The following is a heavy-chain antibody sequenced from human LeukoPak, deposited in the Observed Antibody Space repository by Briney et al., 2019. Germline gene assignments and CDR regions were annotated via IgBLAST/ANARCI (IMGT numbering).Heavy chain of an antibody. Sequence: GGSLRLSCTASGFTFGDYAMSWFRQAPGKGLEWVGFIRSKAYGGTTEYAASVKGRFTISRDDSKSIAYLQMNSLKTEDTAEYYCTRGLGYSLDAFDIWGQGTMVTVSS. V-gene: IGHV3-49*03. CDR2: IRSKAYGGTT. D-gene: IGHD3-22*01. CDR1: GFTFGDYA. J-gene: IGHJ3*02. CDR3: TRGLGYSLDAFDI.